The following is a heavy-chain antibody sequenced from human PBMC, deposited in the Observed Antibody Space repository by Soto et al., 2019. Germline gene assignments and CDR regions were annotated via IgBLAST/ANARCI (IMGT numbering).Heavy chain of an antibody. CDR2: ISYDGSNK. Sequence: QVQLVESGGGVVQPGRSLRLSCAASGFTFSNYAMHWIRQAPGKGLEWVAVISYDGSNKYYADSVKGRLTISRHNSENTLYLQMNSLRAEDTAVYYCARDSPFYCTGGSCYLTYWGQGTRDSVSS. D-gene: IGHD2-15*01. J-gene: IGHJ4*02. CDR1: GFTFSNYA. CDR3: ARDSPFYCTGGSCYLTY. V-gene: IGHV3-30-3*01.